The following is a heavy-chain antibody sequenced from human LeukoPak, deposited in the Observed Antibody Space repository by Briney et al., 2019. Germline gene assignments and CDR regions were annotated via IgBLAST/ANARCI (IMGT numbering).Heavy chain of an antibody. CDR1: GFTFSSYS. D-gene: IGHD2-21*02. CDR3: ARDPSYCGGDCPPENWFDP. V-gene: IGHV3-21*01. Sequence: PGGSLRLSCAASGFTFSSYSMNWVRQAPGKGLEWVSSISSISSYIYYADSVKGRFTISRDNAKNSLYLQMNSLRAEDTAVYYCARDPSYCGGDCPPENWFDPWGQGTLVTVSS. J-gene: IGHJ5*02. CDR2: ISSISSYI.